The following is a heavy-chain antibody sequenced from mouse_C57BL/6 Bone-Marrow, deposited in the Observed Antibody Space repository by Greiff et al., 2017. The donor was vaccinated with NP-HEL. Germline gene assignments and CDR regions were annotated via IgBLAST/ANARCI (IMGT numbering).Heavy chain of an antibody. CDR3: ARKSFGGWLVFAY. CDR2: IDPNSGGT. CDR1: GYTFTSYW. Sequence: QQSCKASGYTFTSYWMHWVKQRPGRGLEWIGRIDPNSGGTKYNEKFKSKATLTVDKPSSTAYMQLSSLTSEDSAVYYCARKSFGGWLVFAYWGQGTLVTVSA. D-gene: IGHD2-3*01. J-gene: IGHJ3*01. V-gene: IGHV1-72*01.